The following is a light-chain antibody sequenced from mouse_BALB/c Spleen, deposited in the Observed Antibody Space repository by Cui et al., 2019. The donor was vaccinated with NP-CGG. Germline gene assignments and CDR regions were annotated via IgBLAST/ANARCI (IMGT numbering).Light chain of an antibody. J-gene: IGLJ1*01. CDR2: GTN. CDR3: ALWYSNHWV. Sequence: QGVFDQGSALTTSPGETVTLTCRSSTGVVTTSNYANWVQEKPDHLFTGLIGGTNNRAPGVPARFSGSLIGDKAALTITGAQTEDEAIYFCALWYSNHWVFGGGTKLTVL. V-gene: IGLV1*01. CDR1: TGVVTTSNY.